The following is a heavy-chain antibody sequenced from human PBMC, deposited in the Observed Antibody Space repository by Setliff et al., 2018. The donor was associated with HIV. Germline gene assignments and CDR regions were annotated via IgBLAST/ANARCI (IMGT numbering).Heavy chain of an antibody. CDR2: IYASDTT. D-gene: IGHD2-21*02. CDR3: ARVFPVVTAEDNRFDP. J-gene: IGHJ5*02. CDR1: GGSVDIHH. V-gene: IGHV4-4*08. Sequence: PSETLSLTCTVSGGSVDIHHLIWIRQPPGKGLECIGYIYASDTTHYNPSLEGRVTIYRDASKNQISLKLRSVTAADTAVYYCARVFPVVTAEDNRFDPWGQGTLVTVSS.